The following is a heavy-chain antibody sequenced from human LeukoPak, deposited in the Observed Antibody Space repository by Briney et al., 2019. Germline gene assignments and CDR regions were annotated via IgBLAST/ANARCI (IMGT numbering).Heavy chain of an antibody. Sequence: GGSLRLSCAASGITFSADWMAWVRQAPGKGLEWVANMKQDGSEMHYVDSVKGRFTISRDNAKNSLYLQMNTLRPEDTAVYYCARNFDSSWFDPWGQGTLVTVSS. CDR1: GITFSADW. J-gene: IGHJ5*02. D-gene: IGHD3-9*01. CDR2: MKQDGSEM. V-gene: IGHV3-7*01. CDR3: ARNFDSSWFDP.